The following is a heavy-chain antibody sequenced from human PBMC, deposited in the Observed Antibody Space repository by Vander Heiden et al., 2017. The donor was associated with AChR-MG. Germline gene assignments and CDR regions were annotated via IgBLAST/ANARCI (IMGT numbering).Heavy chain of an antibody. V-gene: IGHV3-9*01. D-gene: IGHD3-16*02. Sequence: EVQLLESGGGLVQPGRSLRLPCSASGFTFYDYAMQRVRQAPGKGLEWVSGIGWNRGSIDYAEPLTGRFAISRDNDKNSLYLQMKSVRVEETALYYCAKGPRYSATFSGWARYFDSWVQGTLVTVSS. J-gene: IGHJ4*02. CDR1: GFTFYDYA. CDR2: IGWNRGSI. CDR3: AKGPRYSATFSGWARYFDS.